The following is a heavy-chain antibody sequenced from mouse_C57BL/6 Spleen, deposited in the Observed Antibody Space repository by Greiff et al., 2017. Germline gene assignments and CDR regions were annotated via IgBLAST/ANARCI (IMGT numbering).Heavy chain of an antibody. Sequence: QVQLQQPGAELVKPGASVKLSCKASGYTFTSYWMHWVKQRPGRGLEWVGRVDPSSGGTQYNEKFKSKATLTVDKPSSTAYMQLSSLTSEDSAVYDCARNYGSSLWYFDVWGTGTTVTVSS. CDR1: GYTFTSYW. CDR3: ARNYGSSLWYFDV. CDR2: VDPSSGGT. J-gene: IGHJ1*03. V-gene: IGHV1-72*01. D-gene: IGHD1-1*01.